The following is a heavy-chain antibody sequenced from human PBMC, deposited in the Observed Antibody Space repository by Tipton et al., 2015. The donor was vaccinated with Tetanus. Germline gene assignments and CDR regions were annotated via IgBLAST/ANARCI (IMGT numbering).Heavy chain of an antibody. J-gene: IGHJ4*02. CDR1: GGSVRSGSYY. V-gene: IGHV4-61*01. CDR2: ISYSGST. Sequence: TLSLTCTVSGGSVRSGSYYWNWIRPPPGKGLEWIGYISYSGSTNSNYSLKSRITISQDTSKNQFSLKLTSVTAADTAVYYCARANYDFPKKGPFVSWGQVTLGIVSS. CDR3: ARANYDFPKKGPFVS. D-gene: IGHD3-3*01.